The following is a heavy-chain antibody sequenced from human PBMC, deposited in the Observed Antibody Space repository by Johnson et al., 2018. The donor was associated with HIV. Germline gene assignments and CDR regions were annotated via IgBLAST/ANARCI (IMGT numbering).Heavy chain of an antibody. CDR1: GFTVSSNY. V-gene: IGHV3-20*04. CDR3: ARGVYSSSWYGAFDI. CDR2: INWNGGST. D-gene: IGHD6-13*01. Sequence: VQLVESGGGVVRPGGSLRLSCAASGFTVSSNYMSWVRQAPGKGLEWVSGINWNGGSTGYADSVKGRFTISRDNAKNSLYLQMNSLRAEDTAVYYCARGVYSSSWYGAFDIWGQGTMVTVSS. J-gene: IGHJ3*02.